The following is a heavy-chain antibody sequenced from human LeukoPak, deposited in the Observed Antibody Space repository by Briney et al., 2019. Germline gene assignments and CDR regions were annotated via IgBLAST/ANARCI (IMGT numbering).Heavy chain of an antibody. CDR3: ARDQRTYYYDSSGFPFNY. V-gene: IGHV3-30-3*01. CDR1: GFTFSSYA. D-gene: IGHD3-22*01. Sequence: GGSLRLSCAASGFTFSSYAMHWVRQAPGKGLEWVAVISYDGSNKCYADSVKGRFTISRDNSKNTLYLQMNSLRAEDTAVYYCARDQRTYYYDSSGFPFNYWGQGTLVTVSS. J-gene: IGHJ4*02. CDR2: ISYDGSNK.